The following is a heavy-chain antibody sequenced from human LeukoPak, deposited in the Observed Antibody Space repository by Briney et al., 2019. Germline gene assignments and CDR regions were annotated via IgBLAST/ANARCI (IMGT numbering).Heavy chain of an antibody. D-gene: IGHD1-7*01. J-gene: IGHJ4*02. V-gene: IGHV3-7*01. CDR2: INHDGSGK. Sequence: PGGSLRLSCAASGFTFSNYWMSWVRQAPGKGLEWVANINHDGSGKYYVDAVEGRFIISRDNAKNTLYLQMNSLRAEDTAVYYCARGEGKTGTTSRWGQGTLVTVSS. CDR3: ARGEGKTGTTSR. CDR1: GFTFSNYW.